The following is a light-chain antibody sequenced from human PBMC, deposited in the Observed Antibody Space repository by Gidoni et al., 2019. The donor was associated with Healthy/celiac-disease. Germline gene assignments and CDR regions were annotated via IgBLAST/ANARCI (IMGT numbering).Light chain of an antibody. Sequence: DIQMTPSPSTLSASVGDRVTITCRASQSITTWLAWYQQKPGKAPKLLIYKASSLEGGVPPRFSGSGSGTEFTLTISSLQPDDFATYYYQQYNTYSWTFGQGTKVEIK. V-gene: IGKV1-5*03. CDR1: QSITTW. J-gene: IGKJ1*01. CDR2: KAS. CDR3: QQYNTYSWT.